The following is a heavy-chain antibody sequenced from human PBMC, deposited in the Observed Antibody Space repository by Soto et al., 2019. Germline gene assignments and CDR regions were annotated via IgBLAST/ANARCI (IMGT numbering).Heavy chain of an antibody. V-gene: IGHV3-53*01. CDR2: FYPAGST. Sequence: GWSLRLSCAASGFSVGSNYMNWVRQAPGKGLEWVSVFYPAGSTYYADSVKGRFTISRDNTKNTLYLQMNSLRAEDTAVYYCARERLVASNWLFDLWGRGTLVTVSS. CDR1: GFSVGSNY. J-gene: IGHJ2*01. CDR3: ARERLVASNWLFDL. D-gene: IGHD2-8*02.